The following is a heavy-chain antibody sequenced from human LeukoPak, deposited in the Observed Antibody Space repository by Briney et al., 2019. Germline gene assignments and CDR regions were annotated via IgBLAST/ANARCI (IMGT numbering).Heavy chain of an antibody. CDR2: ISGSGGSA. CDR1: GFTFSRYA. D-gene: IGHD3-22*01. J-gene: IGHJ4*02. Sequence: GASLRLSCAASGFTFSRYAMSWVRQAPGKGLEWVSAISGSGGSAYYADSVKGRFTISRDNSKNTPYLQMHSLRAEDTAVYYCAKERDSRGYFDYWGRGTLVTVSS. V-gene: IGHV3-23*01. CDR3: AKERDSRGYFDY.